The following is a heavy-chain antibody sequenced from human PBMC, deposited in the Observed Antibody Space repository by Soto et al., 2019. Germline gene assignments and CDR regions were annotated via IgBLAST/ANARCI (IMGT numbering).Heavy chain of an antibody. D-gene: IGHD3-16*02. Sequence: PSETLSLTCTVSGGSISSGGYYWSWIRQHPGKGLEWIGYIYYSGSTYYNPSLKSRVTISVDTSKNQFSLKLSSVTAADTAVYYCARVFRITFGGVIWYYFDYWGQGTLVTVSS. J-gene: IGHJ4*02. CDR1: GGSISSGGYY. V-gene: IGHV4-31*03. CDR2: IYYSGST. CDR3: ARVFRITFGGVIWYYFDY.